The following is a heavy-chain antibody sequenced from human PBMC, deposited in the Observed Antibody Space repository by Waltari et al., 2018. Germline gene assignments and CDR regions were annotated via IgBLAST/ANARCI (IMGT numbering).Heavy chain of an antibody. V-gene: IGHV4-39*07. CDR2: IYYSGCT. CDR3: ARDLESVGGEGGNWCDP. Sequence: QLQLQESGPGLVKPSETLSLTCTVSGGSISSSSFYWGWIRQPPGKGLEWIGSIYYSGCTYDNPSPKSRGTISVDTSKNQCSRKLSFVTAAETAVYYCARDLESVGGEGGNWCDPWGQGTLVTVSS. J-gene: IGHJ5*02. CDR1: GGSISSSSFY. D-gene: IGHD3-10*01.